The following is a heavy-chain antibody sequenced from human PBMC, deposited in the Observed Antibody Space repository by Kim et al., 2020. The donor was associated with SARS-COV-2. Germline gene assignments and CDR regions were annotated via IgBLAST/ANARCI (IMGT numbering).Heavy chain of an antibody. CDR2: MYYTGSI. CDR1: GGSFSSGGYY. D-gene: IGHD3-9*01. CDR3: ARDYIYNDYYYGMDV. V-gene: IGHV4-31*03. J-gene: IGHJ6*01. Sequence: SETLSLTCSVSGGSFSSGGYYWSWIRQHPGKGLEWIGYMYYTGSIYYNPSLKGRVTISIDTSKNQFSLNLTSVTAADTAVDYCARDYIYNDYYYGMDVWG.